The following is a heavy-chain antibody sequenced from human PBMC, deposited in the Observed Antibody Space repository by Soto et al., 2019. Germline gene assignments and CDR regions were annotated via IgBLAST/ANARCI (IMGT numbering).Heavy chain of an antibody. D-gene: IGHD3-16*01. CDR3: ARGPRGYVYYHGMDV. CDR2: IDTSGTT. Sequence: PSETLSLTCTVSGGSISSSSYYCSWIRQAAGKGLEWIGRIDTSGTTNYNPSLRSRVTMSVDASKNQFSLNLSSVTAADTAVYFCARGPRGYVYYHGMDVWGQGTTVTVSS. J-gene: IGHJ6*02. V-gene: IGHV4-61*02. CDR1: GGSISSSSYY.